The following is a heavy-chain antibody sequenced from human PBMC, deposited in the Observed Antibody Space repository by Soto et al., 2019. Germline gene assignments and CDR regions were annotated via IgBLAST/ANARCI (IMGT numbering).Heavy chain of an antibody. CDR3: ARKAPRGHDLYFLDS. D-gene: IGHD1-1*01. J-gene: IGHJ4*02. CDR1: GGSISNNY. V-gene: IGHV4-59*01. CDR2: IQYTGTT. Sequence: QVQLQESGAGLVKPSETLSLTCTVSGGSISNNYWTWIRQPPGKGLEWIGYIQYTGTTNYNPSLRSRASMSVDMSKNQSSLNLGSVTAADTAVYFCARKAPRGHDLYFLDSWGQGTLVTVSS.